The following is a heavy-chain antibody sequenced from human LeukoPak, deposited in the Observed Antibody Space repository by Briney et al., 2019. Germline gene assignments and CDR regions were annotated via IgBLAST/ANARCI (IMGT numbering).Heavy chain of an antibody. CDR3: ARVVEWNSHYFDY. J-gene: IGHJ4*02. CDR1: GYSISSGYY. Sequence: SETLSLTCTVSGYSISSGYYWGWIRQPPGKGLEWIGSIYHSGSTYYNPSLKSRVTISVDKSKNQFSLKLSSVTAADTAVYYCARVVEWNSHYFDYWGQGTLVTVSS. D-gene: IGHD1/OR15-1a*01. CDR2: IYHSGST. V-gene: IGHV4-38-2*02.